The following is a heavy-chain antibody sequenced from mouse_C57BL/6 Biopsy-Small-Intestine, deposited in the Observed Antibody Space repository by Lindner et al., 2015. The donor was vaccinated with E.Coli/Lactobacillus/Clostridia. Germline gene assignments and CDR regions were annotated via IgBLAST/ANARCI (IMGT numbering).Heavy chain of an antibody. CDR2: ITPNYGTT. CDR1: GYSFIDYN. J-gene: IGHJ2*01. D-gene: IGHD2-1*01. V-gene: IGHV1-39*01. CDR3: ARHGNYFDF. Sequence: VQLQESGPELVKPGASVKISCKASGYSFIDYNMNWVKQSNGRSLEWIGVITPNYGTTSYNQKFKGKATLTVDQSSSTAYMQLNSLTSDDSAVYYCARHGNYFDFWGQGTTLTVSS.